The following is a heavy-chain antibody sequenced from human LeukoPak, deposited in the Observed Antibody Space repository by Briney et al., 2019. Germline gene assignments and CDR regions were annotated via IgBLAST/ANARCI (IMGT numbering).Heavy chain of an antibody. D-gene: IGHD6-13*01. J-gene: IGHJ4*02. V-gene: IGHV3-30-3*01. CDR1: GFTFSSYA. Sequence: PGRSLRLSCAASGFTFSSYAMHWVRQAPGKGLEWVAVISYDGSNKYYADSVKGRFTISRDNAKISLYLQMNSLRAEDTAVYYCARLIRQQLVPHFDYWGQGTLVTVSS. CDR3: ARLIRQQLVPHFDY. CDR2: ISYDGSNK.